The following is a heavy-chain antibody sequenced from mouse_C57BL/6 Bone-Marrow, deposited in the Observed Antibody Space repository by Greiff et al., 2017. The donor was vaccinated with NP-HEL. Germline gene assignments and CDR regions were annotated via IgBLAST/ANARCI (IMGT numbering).Heavy chain of an antibody. Sequence: EVKLVESGGGLVKPGGSLKLSCAASGFTFSDYGMHWVRQAPEKGLEWVAYISSGSSTIYYADTVKGRFTISRDNAKNTLFLQMTSLRSEDTAMYYCASYSNWFAYWGQGTLVTVSA. J-gene: IGHJ3*01. D-gene: IGHD2-5*01. V-gene: IGHV5-17*01. CDR2: ISSGSSTI. CDR3: ASYSNWFAY. CDR1: GFTFSDYG.